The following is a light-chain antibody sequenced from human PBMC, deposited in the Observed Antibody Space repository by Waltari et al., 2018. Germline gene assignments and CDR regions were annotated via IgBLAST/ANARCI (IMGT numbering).Light chain of an antibody. CDR1: IIDVGGYNL. CDR3: NSYTSANTLL. CDR2: DVD. V-gene: IGLV2-14*03. Sequence: QSALTQPASVSASPGQSITIFCTGTIIDVGGYNLCSWYQQYPGKAHQLILYDVDNRPSGISSRFSGSKSGNTASLTISGLQPEDEADYYCNSYTSANTLLFGGGTRLTVL. J-gene: IGLJ2*01.